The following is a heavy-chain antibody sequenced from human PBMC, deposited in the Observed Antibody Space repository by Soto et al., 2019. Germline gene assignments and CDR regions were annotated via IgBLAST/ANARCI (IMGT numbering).Heavy chain of an antibody. V-gene: IGHV3-30*18. CDR2: ISYDGSNK. CDR3: AKGPSYYDYIWGNYRYTDYFDY. D-gene: IGHD3-16*02. J-gene: IGHJ4*02. Sequence: PGGSLRLSCAASGFTFSSYGMHWVRQAPGKGLEWVAVISYDGSNKYYADSVKGRFTISRDNSKNTLYLQMNSLRAEDTAVYYCAKGPSYYDYIWGNYRYTDYFDYWGQGTLVTVSS. CDR1: GFTFSSYG.